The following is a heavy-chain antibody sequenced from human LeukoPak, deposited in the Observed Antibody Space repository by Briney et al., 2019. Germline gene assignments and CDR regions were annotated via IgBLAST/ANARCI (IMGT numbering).Heavy chain of an antibody. J-gene: IGHJ3*02. D-gene: IGHD3-22*01. CDR2: IIPIFGTA. CDR3: ASSDYYDSSGYYREDDAFDI. Sequence: ASVKVSCKASGGTFSSYAISWVRQAPGQGLEWMGGIIPIFGTANYAQKFQGRVTITADKSTSTAYMELSSLRSEDTAVYYCASSDYYDSSGYYREDDAFDIWGQGTLVTVSS. CDR1: GGTFSSYA. V-gene: IGHV1-69*06.